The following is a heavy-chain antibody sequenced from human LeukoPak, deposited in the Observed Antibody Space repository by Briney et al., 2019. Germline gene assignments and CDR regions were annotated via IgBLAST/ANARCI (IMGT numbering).Heavy chain of an antibody. D-gene: IGHD2-2*01. CDR2: ISYDGSNK. Sequence: GGSLRLSCAASGFTFSSYEMNWVRQAPGKGLEWVAVISYDGSNKYYADSVKGRFTISRDNSKNTLYLQMNSLRAEDTAVYYCARGPYCSSTSCYVLKQLWLGYFDYWGQGTLVTVSS. V-gene: IGHV3-30*04. CDR3: ARGPYCSSTSCYVLKQLWLGYFDY. J-gene: IGHJ4*02. CDR1: GFTFSSYE.